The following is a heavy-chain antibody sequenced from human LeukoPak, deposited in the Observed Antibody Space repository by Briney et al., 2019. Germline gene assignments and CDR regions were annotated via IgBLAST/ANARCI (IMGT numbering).Heavy chain of an antibody. CDR3: ARSSRSTETAFDI. J-gene: IGHJ3*02. V-gene: IGHV4-61*02. CDR2: IYTSGST. D-gene: IGHD5/OR15-5a*01. Sequence: SETLSLTCAVSGGSISSGSYYWSWIRQPAGKGLEWIGRIYTSGSTNYNPSLKSRVTISVDTSKNQFSLKLSSVTAADTAVYYCARSSRSTETAFDIWGQGTMVTVSS. CDR1: GGSISSGSYY.